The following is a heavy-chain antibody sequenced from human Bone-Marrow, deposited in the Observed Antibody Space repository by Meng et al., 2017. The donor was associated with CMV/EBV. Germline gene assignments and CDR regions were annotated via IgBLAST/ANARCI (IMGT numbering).Heavy chain of an antibody. CDR2: IIPILGIA. CDR1: GGTFSSYA. Sequence: SVKVSCKASGGTFSSYAISWVRQAPGQGLEWMGGIIPILGIANYAQKFQGRVTITADKSTSTAYMELSSLRSEDTAVYYCARGPDCSSTSCRGLDFQHWGQGTVVTVSS. D-gene: IGHD2-2*01. J-gene: IGHJ1*01. CDR3: ARGPDCSSTSCRGLDFQH. V-gene: IGHV1-69*10.